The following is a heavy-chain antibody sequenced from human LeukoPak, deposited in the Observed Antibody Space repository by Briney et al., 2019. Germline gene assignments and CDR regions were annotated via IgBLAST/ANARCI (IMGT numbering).Heavy chain of an antibody. D-gene: IGHD6-19*01. CDR3: ARDIAVAGSPAPHY. V-gene: IGHV1-18*01. CDR1: GYTFTSYG. J-gene: IGHJ4*02. CDR2: ISAYNGNT. Sequence: ASVKVSCKASGYTFTSYGISWVRQAPGQGLEWMGWISAYNGNTNYAQKLQGRVTMTTDTSTSTAYMELRSLRSDDTAVYYCARDIAVAGSPAPHYWGQGTLVTVSS.